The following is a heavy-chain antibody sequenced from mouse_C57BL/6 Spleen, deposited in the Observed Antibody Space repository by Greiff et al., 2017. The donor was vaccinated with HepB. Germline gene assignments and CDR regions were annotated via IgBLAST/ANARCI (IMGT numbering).Heavy chain of an antibody. D-gene: IGHD3-2*02. CDR3: ARTETAQATFAY. CDR1: GYTFTSYW. J-gene: IGHJ3*01. V-gene: IGHV1-59*01. Sequence: QVQLQQPGAELVRPGPSVKLSCKASGYTFTSYWMHWVKQRPGQGLEWIGVIDPSDSYTNYNQKFKGKATLTVDTSSSTAYMQLSSLTSEDSAVYYCARTETAQATFAYWGQGTLVTVSA. CDR2: IDPSDSYT.